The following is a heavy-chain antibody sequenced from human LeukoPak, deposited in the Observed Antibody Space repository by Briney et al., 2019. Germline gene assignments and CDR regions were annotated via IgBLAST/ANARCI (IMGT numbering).Heavy chain of an antibody. CDR3: AMASITMIVADPSFQR. V-gene: IGHV1-69*05. CDR1: GGTFSSYA. Sequence: PVKVSCKASGGTFSSYAISWVRQAPGQGLEWMGGIIPIFGTANYAQKFQGRVTITTDESTSTAYMELSSLRSEDTAVYYCAMASITMIVADPSFQRWGQGTLVTVSS. CDR2: IIPIFGTA. D-gene: IGHD3-22*01. J-gene: IGHJ1*01.